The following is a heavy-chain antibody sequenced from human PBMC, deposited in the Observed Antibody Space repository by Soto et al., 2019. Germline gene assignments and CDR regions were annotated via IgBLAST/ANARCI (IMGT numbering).Heavy chain of an antibody. CDR3: ARGKRGSSSYRGEDKYYYYGMDV. Sequence: SETLSLTCAVSGGSFSGYYWSWIRQSPGKGLQWIGEIHHSGNTNYNPPLKSRLTISVDTSKNQFSLNLSSVTAADTAVYYCARGKRGSSSYRGEDKYYYYGMDVWGQGTTVTVSS. V-gene: IGHV4-34*01. D-gene: IGHD6-13*01. CDR2: IHHSGNT. CDR1: GGSFSGYY. J-gene: IGHJ6*02.